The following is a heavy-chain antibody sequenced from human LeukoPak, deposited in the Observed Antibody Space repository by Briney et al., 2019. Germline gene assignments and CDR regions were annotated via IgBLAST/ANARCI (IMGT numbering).Heavy chain of an antibody. CDR2: IYYSGST. CDR1: GVSTSSDRYY. Sequence: SETLSLTCTVSGVSTSSDRYYGGWVRQPPGRGLEWIGNIYYSGSTYYNPSLKSRVTMSVDTSKNQFFLKLNSVTAADTAVYYCARGRPYSGGYHLDYWGQGTLVTVSA. CDR3: ARGRPYSGGYHLDY. J-gene: IGHJ4*02. V-gene: IGHV4-39*02. D-gene: IGHD1-26*01.